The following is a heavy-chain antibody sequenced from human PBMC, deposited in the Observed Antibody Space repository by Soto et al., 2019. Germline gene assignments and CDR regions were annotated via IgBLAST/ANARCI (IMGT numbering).Heavy chain of an antibody. CDR1: GGSISSGDYY. V-gene: IGHV4-30-4*01. J-gene: IGHJ4*02. CDR2: IYYSGST. D-gene: IGHD2-15*01. Sequence: ASETLSLTCTVSGGSISSGDYYWSWIRRPPGKGLEWIGYIYYSGSTYYNPSLKSRVTISVDTSKNQFSLKLSSVTAADTAVYYCARGGFVEVHFDYWGQGTLVTVSS. CDR3: ARGGFVEVHFDY.